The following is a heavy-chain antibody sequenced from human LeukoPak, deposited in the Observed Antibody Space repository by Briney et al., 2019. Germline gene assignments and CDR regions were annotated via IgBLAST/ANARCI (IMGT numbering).Heavy chain of an antibody. CDR2: ISAHNGHT. V-gene: IGHV1-18*01. D-gene: IGHD2-2*02. CDR3: ARDSCSSVTCYIGTNWFDP. Sequence: AASVKVSCKTSGYIFTSYGISWVRQAPGQGLEWMGWISAHNGHTNYAQKFQGRVTMTTDTSTSTAYMELRSLRSDDTALYYCARDSCSSVTCYIGTNWFDPWGQGTLVTVSS. J-gene: IGHJ5*02. CDR1: GYIFTSYG.